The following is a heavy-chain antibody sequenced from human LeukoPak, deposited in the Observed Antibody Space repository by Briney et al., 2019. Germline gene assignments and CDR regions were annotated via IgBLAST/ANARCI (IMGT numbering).Heavy chain of an antibody. Sequence: ASVKVSCKASGYTFTGYYMHWVRQAPGQGLEWMGWINPNSGGTNYAQKFQGRVTMTRDTSISTAYMELSRLRSDDTAVYYCAAHMLGYCSSTSCYTDYYYYYMDVWGKGTTVTVSS. CDR2: INPNSGGT. J-gene: IGHJ6*03. V-gene: IGHV1-2*02. CDR3: AAHMLGYCSSTSCYTDYYYYYMDV. D-gene: IGHD2-2*02. CDR1: GYTFTGYY.